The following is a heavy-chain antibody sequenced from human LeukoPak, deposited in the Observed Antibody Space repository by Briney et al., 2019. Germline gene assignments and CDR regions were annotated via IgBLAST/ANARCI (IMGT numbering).Heavy chain of an antibody. Sequence: SETLSLTCTVSGGSISSYYWSWIRQPAGKGLEWIGRIYTSGSTNYNPSLKSRVTISVDTSKNQFSLKLSSVTAADTAVYYCARDSRYYYDSSGYYHRFDYWGQGTLVTVSS. J-gene: IGHJ4*02. V-gene: IGHV4-4*07. D-gene: IGHD3-22*01. CDR3: ARDSRYYYDSSGYYHRFDY. CDR1: GGSISSYY. CDR2: IYTSGST.